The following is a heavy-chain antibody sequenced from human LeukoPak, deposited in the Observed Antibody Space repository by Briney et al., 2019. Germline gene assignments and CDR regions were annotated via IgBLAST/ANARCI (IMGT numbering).Heavy chain of an antibody. J-gene: IGHJ4*02. CDR1: GGSVSSNSYY. CDR2: INHSGST. D-gene: IGHD6-13*01. V-gene: IGHV4-39*07. Sequence: SETLSLTCTVSGGSVSSNSYYWSWIRQPPGKGLEWIGEINHSGSTNYNPSLKSRVTISVDTSKNQFSLKLSSVTAADTAVYYCARVRSWYYFDYWGQGTLVTVSS. CDR3: ARVRSWYYFDY.